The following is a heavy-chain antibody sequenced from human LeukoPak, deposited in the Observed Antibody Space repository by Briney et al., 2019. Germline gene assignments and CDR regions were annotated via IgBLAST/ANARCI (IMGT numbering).Heavy chain of an antibody. D-gene: IGHD4-23*01. J-gene: IGHJ1*01. CDR1: GFTFSEFW. V-gene: IGHV3-7*03. CDR3: ARDRSPYGG. Sequence: GGSLRLSCAVSGFTFSEFWMSWSRQAPGKGLEWVASINSDGSEGYYADVVKGRFTISRDNAKNSLYLQINSLRAEDTAVYYCARDRSPYGGWGQGTLVTVSS. CDR2: INSDGSEG.